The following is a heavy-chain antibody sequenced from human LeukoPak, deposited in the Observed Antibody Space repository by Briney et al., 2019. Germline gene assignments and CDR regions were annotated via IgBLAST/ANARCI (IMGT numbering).Heavy chain of an antibody. Sequence: GGSLRLSCAVSASNLPFTSLDIHWVRHTPGKVLEWVSSIGGGGNTYSADSAKGRFTISRDNSKNTVYLQMNSLRPEDTALYYCAARDHCSGGICYGLRYWGQGTLVTVSS. CDR3: AARDHCSGGICYGLRY. CDR2: IGGGGNT. D-gene: IGHD2-15*01. CDR1: ASNLPFTSLD. V-gene: IGHV3-23*01. J-gene: IGHJ4*02.